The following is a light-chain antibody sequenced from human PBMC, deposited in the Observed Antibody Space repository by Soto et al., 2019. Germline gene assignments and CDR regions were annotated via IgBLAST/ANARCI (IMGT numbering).Light chain of an antibody. CDR1: SSDVGGYNY. J-gene: IGLJ2*01. CDR3: SSYTSSSTLG. Sequence: QSALTQPASVSGSPGQSITISCTGTSSDVGGYNYVYWYQQHPGKAPKLMIYDVSNRPSGVSNRFSGSKSGNTASLTISGLQAEDEADYYCSSYTSSSTLGFGGGNKLTVL. CDR2: DVS. V-gene: IGLV2-14*01.